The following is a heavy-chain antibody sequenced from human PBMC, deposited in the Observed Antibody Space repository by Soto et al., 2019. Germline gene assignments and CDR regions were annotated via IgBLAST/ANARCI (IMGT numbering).Heavy chain of an antibody. D-gene: IGHD3-9*01. CDR2: IKQDGSEK. CDR1: GFTFSSYW. J-gene: IGHJ4*02. CDR3: AREWNYDILTGYYRGEYYFDY. V-gene: IGHV3-7*01. Sequence: EVQLVASGGGLVQPGGSLRLSCAASGFTFSSYWMSWVRQAPGKGLEWVAHIKQDGSEKYYVDSVKGRFTISRDNAKNSMYLQMISLRAEDTAVYYCAREWNYDILTGYYRGEYYFDYWGQGTLVTVSS.